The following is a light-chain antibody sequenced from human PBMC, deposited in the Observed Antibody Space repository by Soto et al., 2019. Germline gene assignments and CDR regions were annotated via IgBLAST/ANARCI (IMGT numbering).Light chain of an antibody. CDR1: QSISSY. V-gene: IGKV3-11*01. CDR3: QQRSNWPRT. J-gene: IGKJ2*01. Sequence: DIVLTQSPTNLSLSPGERATLSCRASQSISSYLAWYQQKPGQAPRLLIYDASNRATGIPARFSGSGSGTDFTLTISSLDPEDFALYYCQQRSNWPRTFGQGTKLEIK. CDR2: DAS.